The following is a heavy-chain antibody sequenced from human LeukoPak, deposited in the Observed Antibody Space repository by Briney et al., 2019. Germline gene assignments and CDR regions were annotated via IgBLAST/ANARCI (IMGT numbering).Heavy chain of an antibody. D-gene: IGHD2-2*01. CDR2: INPKSGGT. CDR3: ARGYCSSTSCYVVSYNWFDP. J-gene: IGHJ5*02. CDR1: GYTFTGYY. Sequence: ASVKVSCKASGYTFTGYYIHWVRQAPGQGLEWMGWINPKSGGTNYAQKFQGRVTMTRDTSISTAYMELSRLRSDDTAVYYCARGYCSSTSCYVVSYNWFDPWGQGTLVTVSS. V-gene: IGHV1-2*02.